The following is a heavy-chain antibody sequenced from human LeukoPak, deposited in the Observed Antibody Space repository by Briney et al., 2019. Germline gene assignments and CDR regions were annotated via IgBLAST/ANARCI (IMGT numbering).Heavy chain of an antibody. D-gene: IGHD2-15*01. V-gene: IGHV4-31*03. CDR1: GDSISSGGYY. CDR2: IYYSGTR. J-gene: IGHJ4*02. CDR3: AKTLLY. Sequence: SETLSLTCSVSGDSISSGGYYWTWIRQHPGKGLEWIGYIYYSGTRYYNPSLMSRLTLSVDASKNQFSLKLTSVTAADTAVYYCAKTLLYWGSGTLVTVSS.